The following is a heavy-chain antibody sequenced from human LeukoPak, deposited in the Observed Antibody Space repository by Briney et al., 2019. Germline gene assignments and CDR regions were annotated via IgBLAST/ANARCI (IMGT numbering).Heavy chain of an antibody. V-gene: IGHV5-51*01. CDR3: ALRIGGVSYVMDV. CDR2: IYPGDSDT. CDR1: GYNFTSYW. J-gene: IGHJ6*02. Sequence: KHGESLKISCQGSGYNFTSYWIGWVRQMPGKGLEWMRIIYPGDSDTRYSPSFQGQVTISADKSISTTYLQWSSLKASDTAMYYCALRIGGVSYVMDVWAKGPRSPSP. D-gene: IGHD1-26*01.